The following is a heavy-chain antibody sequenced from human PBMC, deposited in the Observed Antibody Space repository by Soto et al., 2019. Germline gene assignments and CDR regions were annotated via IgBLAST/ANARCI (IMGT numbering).Heavy chain of an antibody. CDR2: IFYSGST. J-gene: IGHJ6*04. Sequence: SETLSLTCTVSGGSISSSSYYWGWIRQPPGKGLEWIGSIFYSGSTYYNPSLKSRVTISVDTSKNQFSLKLSSVTAADTAVYYCACIFSGGLIYRFYYYGMHVCGKATTVTVSS. D-gene: IGHD3-3*02. CDR1: GGSISSSSYY. V-gene: IGHV4-39*01. CDR3: ACIFSGGLIYRFYYYGMHV.